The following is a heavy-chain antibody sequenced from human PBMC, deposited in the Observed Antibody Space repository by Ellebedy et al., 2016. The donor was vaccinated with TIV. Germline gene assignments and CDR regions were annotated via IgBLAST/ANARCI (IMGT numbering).Heavy chain of an antibody. J-gene: IGHJ4*02. CDR1: GFTFSNYG. CDR3: AKTGGYIYGRPDF. Sequence: GESLKISCAASGFTFSNYGMTWVRQVPGTGLEWVSDISGSGDTTYYADSVKGRFTFSRDNSKNTVYLQMNSLRAEDTAVYYCAKTGGYIYGRPDFWGQGTLVTVSS. CDR2: ISGSGDTT. D-gene: IGHD5-18*01. V-gene: IGHV3-23*01.